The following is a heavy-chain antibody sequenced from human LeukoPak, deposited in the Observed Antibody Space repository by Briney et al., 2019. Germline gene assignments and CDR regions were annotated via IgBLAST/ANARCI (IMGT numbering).Heavy chain of an antibody. CDR2: ISYDGSNK. CDR1: GFTFSSYA. Sequence: GRSLRLSCAASGFTFSSYAMHWVRQAPGKGLEWVAVISYDGSNKYYADSVKGRFTISRDNSKNTLYLQMNSLRAEDTAVYYCARAEQWLATVTWGQGTLVTVSS. D-gene: IGHD6-19*01. V-gene: IGHV3-30-3*01. J-gene: IGHJ4*02. CDR3: ARAEQWLATVT.